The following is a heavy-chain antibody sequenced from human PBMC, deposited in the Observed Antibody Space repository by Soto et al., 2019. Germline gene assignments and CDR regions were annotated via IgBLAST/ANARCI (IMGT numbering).Heavy chain of an antibody. J-gene: IGHJ4*02. CDR1: GGSISGYD. CDR2: IYNSGTT. CDR3: ARHGLHLGAQGVFDY. Sequence: SSETLSLTCTVSGGSISGYDWSWIRQAPGSRLDWLGHIYNSGTTNYNPSLKSRLTISVDTSKSQLSLKLTSVSAADTAVYFCARHGLHLGAQGVFDYWGQGVLVTFSS. V-gene: IGHV4-59*08. D-gene: IGHD3-16*01.